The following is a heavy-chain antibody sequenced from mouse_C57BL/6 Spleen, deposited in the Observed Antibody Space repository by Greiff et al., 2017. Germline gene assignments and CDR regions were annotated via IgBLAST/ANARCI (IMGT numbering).Heavy chain of an antibody. CDR3: AREGDYSSSSYFDY. Sequence: EVQGVESGGGLVKPGGSLKLSCAASGFTFSSYAMSWVRQTPEKRLEWVATISDGGSYTYYPDNVKGRFTISRDNAKNNLYLQMSHLKSEDTAMYYCAREGDYSSSSYFDYWGQGTTLTVSS. V-gene: IGHV5-4*01. CDR1: GFTFSSYA. D-gene: IGHD1-1*01. J-gene: IGHJ2*01. CDR2: ISDGGSYT.